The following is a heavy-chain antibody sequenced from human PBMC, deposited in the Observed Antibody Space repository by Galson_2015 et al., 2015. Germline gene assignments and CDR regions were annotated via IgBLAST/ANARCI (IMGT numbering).Heavy chain of an antibody. D-gene: IGHD5-12*01. V-gene: IGHV3-7*01. CDR3: ARDPGVDSGLVHFFNF. Sequence: SLRLSCAASGFTFSRYWMTWVRQAPGKGLEWVANINQDGSERIYVDSVKGRFTMSRDNAKNSLYLQMNSLRADDTALYYCARDPGVDSGLVHFFNFWGQGTLVSVSS. J-gene: IGHJ4*02. CDR1: GFTFSRYW. CDR2: INQDGSER.